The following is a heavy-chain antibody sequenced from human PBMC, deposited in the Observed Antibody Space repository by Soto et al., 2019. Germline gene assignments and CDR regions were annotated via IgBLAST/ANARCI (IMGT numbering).Heavy chain of an antibody. CDR2: ISPDGRTT. V-gene: IGHV3-74*01. CDR3: ADSWLPTSY. J-gene: IGHJ4*02. Sequence: PGGSLRLSCAASVFSFSHYWMHWVRQAPGKGLVWVPRISPDGRTTTYADSVKGRFTISRDNAKSTLYLQMNSLTVEDGAVYYCADSWLPTSYWGPGTMVTVSS. D-gene: IGHD3-10*01. CDR1: VFSFSHYW.